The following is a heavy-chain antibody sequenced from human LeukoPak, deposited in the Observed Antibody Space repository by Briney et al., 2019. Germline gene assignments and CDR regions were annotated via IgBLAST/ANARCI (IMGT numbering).Heavy chain of an antibody. J-gene: IGHJ4*02. CDR1: GFTFGDYA. CDR2: IRSKAYGGTT. V-gene: IGHV3-49*04. D-gene: IGHD3-16*01. CDR3: ARARRGGPFDY. Sequence: PGRSLRLSCTASGFTFGDYAMSWVRQAPGKGLEWVGFIRSKAYGGTTDYAASVKGRFTISRDDSKSIAYLQMNSLRADDTAVYYCARARRGGPFDYWGQGTLVTVSS.